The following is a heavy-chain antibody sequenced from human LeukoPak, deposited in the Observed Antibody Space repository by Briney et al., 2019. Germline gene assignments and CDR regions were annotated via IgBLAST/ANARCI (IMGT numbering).Heavy chain of an antibody. CDR2: ISSSGSTI. D-gene: IGHD3-22*01. V-gene: IGHV3-48*04. CDR3: AREGGTMIVVVWDV. J-gene: IGHJ6*02. CDR1: GFTFSSYG. Sequence: GRSLRLSCAASGFTFSSYGMHWVRQAPGKGLEWVSYISSSGSTIYYADSVKGRFTISRDNAKNSLYLQMNSLRAEDTAVYYCAREGGTMIVVVWDVWGQGTTVTVSS.